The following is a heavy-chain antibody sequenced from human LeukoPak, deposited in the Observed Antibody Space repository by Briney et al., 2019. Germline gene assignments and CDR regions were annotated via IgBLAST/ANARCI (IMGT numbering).Heavy chain of an antibody. V-gene: IGHV4-59*02. CDR3: AREAPGGSGWTYFDY. J-gene: IGHJ4*02. Sequence: PSETLSLTCAVSGGSVSGHYWDWIRQPPGKGLEWTGYIYASGSANYHPSLKSRVTISLDTSENHVSLRLTSVTAEDTAVYYCAREAPGGSGWTYFDYWGQGSLVTVSS. CDR2: IYASGSA. D-gene: IGHD6-19*01. CDR1: GGSVSGHY.